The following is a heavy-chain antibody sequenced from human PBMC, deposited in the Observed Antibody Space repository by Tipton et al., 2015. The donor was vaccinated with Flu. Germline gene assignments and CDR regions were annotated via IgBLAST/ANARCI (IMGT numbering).Heavy chain of an antibody. CDR3: ARRVYGNYVSKPHYWFDR. CDR1: GDSIGSDYF. CDR2: VHRTGNP. D-gene: IGHD4-17*01. J-gene: IGHJ5*02. Sequence: TLSLTCSVSGDSIGSDYFWGWIRQPPGKGLEWIGNVHRTGNPYYNPSLKSRVTISVDTSTNQFSLRLSSATAADTAVYYCARRVYGNYVSKPHYWFDRWGQGALVTGSS. V-gene: IGHV4-38-2*01.